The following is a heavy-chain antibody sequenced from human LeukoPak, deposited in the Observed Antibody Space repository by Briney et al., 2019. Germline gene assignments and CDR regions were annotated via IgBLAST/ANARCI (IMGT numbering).Heavy chain of an antibody. CDR2: INTNTGNP. D-gene: IGHD6-19*01. CDR1: GYTFTSYA. Sequence: ASVKVSCKASGYTFTSYAMNWVRQAPGQGLEWMGWINTNTGNPTYAQGFTGRFVFSLDTSVSTAYLQISSLKAEDTAVYYCARGAPESPGYSSGWYYYYYGMDVWGQGTTVTVSS. CDR3: ARGAPESPGYSSGWYYYYYGMDV. J-gene: IGHJ6*02. V-gene: IGHV7-4-1*02.